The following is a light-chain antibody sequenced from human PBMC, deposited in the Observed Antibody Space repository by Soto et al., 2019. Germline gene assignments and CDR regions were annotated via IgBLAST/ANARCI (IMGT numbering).Light chain of an antibody. CDR2: EAS. J-gene: IGKJ5*01. CDR3: QQYGSSIT. Sequence: EIVLTQSPATLSLSPGERATLSCRASQTVSSSLAWYQQKPGQAPRLLIYEASNRATGIPARFSGSGSGADFTLTISSLEPEDFAVYYCQQYGSSITFGQGTRLEIK. CDR1: QTVSSS. V-gene: IGKV3-11*01.